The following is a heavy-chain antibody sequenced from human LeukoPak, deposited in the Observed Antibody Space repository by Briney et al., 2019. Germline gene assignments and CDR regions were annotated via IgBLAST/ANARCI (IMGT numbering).Heavy chain of an antibody. J-gene: IGHJ4*02. CDR2: IDNGGSP. D-gene: IGHD4/OR15-4a*01. Sequence: PSETLSLTCTISGASISSHYWSWIRQPPGKELEWIGYIDNGGSPKYSSSLRSRVTMSVVTSKNQFSLKLNSVTAADTAVYYCARDLGRVANDYYFDSWGQGTLVTVSS. V-gene: IGHV4-59*11. CDR3: ARDLGRVANDYYFDS. CDR1: GASISSHY.